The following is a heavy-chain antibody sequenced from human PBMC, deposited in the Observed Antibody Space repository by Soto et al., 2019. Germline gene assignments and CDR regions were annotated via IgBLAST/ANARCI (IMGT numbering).Heavy chain of an antibody. CDR1: RFTFSSYT. CDR2: IGGSAGGT. CDR3: ANMGGTTILNGKDV. V-gene: IGHV3-23*04. D-gene: IGHD3-16*01. Sequence: EVQLVESGGGLVQPGGSMRLSCTGSRFTFSSYTMSWVRQAPGKGLEWISTIGGSAGGTYYADSVKGRFNVSSDNSKSMLNLQMDSLRADDTAVYYLANMGGTTILNGKDVWGQGTTVNVSS. J-gene: IGHJ6*02.